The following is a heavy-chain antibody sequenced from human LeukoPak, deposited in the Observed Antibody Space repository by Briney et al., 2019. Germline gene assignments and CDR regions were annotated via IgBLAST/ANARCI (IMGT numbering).Heavy chain of an antibody. CDR3: ARCQSWIQLWLRKGNFDY. J-gene: IGHJ4*02. Sequence: SETLSLTCAVYGGSFSGYYWIWIRQPQGKGLEWLGEINHSGSTNYNPSHKSRVTISVDTSKNQFFLKLSSVTDAATAVYYCARCQSWIQLWLRKGNFDYWGQGTLVTVSS. V-gene: IGHV4-34*01. CDR1: GGSFSGYY. D-gene: IGHD5-18*01. CDR2: INHSGST.